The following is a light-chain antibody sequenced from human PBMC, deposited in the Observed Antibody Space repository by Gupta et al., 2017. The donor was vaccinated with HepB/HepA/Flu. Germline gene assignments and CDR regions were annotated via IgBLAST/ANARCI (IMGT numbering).Light chain of an antibody. Sequence: DIQLTQPPSSLSASVGDRVTITCRVSQGISSYLNWFRQKPEKVPKLLIYSASNLKSGVPSRLSATAHTTDFTLAVDGVEYYDVANYNGNRLVFGRGT. CDR2: SAS. V-gene: IGKV1-37*01. CDR1: QGISSY. CDR3: NRLV. J-gene: IGKJ3*01.